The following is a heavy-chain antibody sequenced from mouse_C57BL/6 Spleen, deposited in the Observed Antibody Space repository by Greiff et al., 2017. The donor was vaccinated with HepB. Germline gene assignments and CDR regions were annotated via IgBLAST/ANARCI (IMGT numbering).Heavy chain of an antibody. CDR1: GYAFSSSW. D-gene: IGHD1-1*01. Sequence: VQLQQSGPELVKPGASVKISCKASGYAFSSSWLNWVKQRPGKGLEWIGRIYPGDGDTNYNGKFKGKATLTADKSSSTAYMQLSRLTSEDSAVYFCAREHYYGSSYFDYWGQGTTLTVSS. V-gene: IGHV1-82*01. CDR2: IYPGDGDT. J-gene: IGHJ2*01. CDR3: AREHYYGSSYFDY.